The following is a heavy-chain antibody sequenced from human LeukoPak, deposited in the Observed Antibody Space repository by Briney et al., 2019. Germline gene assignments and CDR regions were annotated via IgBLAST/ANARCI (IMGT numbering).Heavy chain of an antibody. CDR3: AKDLGWELPAEAY. J-gene: IGHJ4*02. V-gene: IGHV3-23*01. D-gene: IGHD1-26*01. CDR1: GFTFKSYV. CDR2: IYGSGVSI. Sequence: LPGGSLRLSCVAPGFTFKSYVMNWVRQAPGKGLEWLATIYGSGVSISYADSVKGRFTISRDNSNNTLYLQMNSLRAEDTAMYYCAKDLGWELPAEAYWGQGILVTVSS.